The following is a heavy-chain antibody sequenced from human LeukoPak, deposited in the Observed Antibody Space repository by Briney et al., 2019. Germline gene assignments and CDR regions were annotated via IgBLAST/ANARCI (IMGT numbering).Heavy chain of an antibody. CDR3: ARTRAYGGRPDY. V-gene: IGHV4-61*08. D-gene: IGHD4-23*01. CDR2: IYYSGST. Sequence: SETLSLTCAVSGGSISSGGYSWSWIRQPPGKGLEWIGYIYYSGSTNYNPSLKSRVTISVDTSKNQLSLKLSSVTAADTAVYYCARTRAYGGRPDYWGQGTLVTVSS. CDR1: GGSISSGGYS. J-gene: IGHJ4*02.